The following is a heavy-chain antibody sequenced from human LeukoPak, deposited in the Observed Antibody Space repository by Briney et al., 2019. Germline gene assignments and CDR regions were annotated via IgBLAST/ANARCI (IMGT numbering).Heavy chain of an antibody. D-gene: IGHD1-26*01. CDR1: GFTFSSYE. V-gene: IGHV3-48*03. Sequence: QPGGSLRLSCAGSGFTFSSYEMNWVRQAPGKGLEWVSYISSSGSTIYYADSVKGRFTISRDNAKNSLYLQMNSLRAEDTAVYYCARVSDTGSYYERFDYWGQGTLVTVSS. J-gene: IGHJ4*02. CDR3: ARVSDTGSYYERFDY. CDR2: ISSSGSTI.